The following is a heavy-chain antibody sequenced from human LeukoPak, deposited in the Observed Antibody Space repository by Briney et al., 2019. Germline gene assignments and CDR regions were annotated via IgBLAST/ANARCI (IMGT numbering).Heavy chain of an antibody. D-gene: IGHD3-22*01. CDR3: ASRNYDRSVRSNGGIDY. CDR2: IYYSGST. Sequence: PSETLSLSCTVSGGSISSSSYYWGWIRQPPGKGLEWIGSIYYSGSTYYNPSLKSRVTISVDTSKNQFSLKLSSVTDADTAVYYCASRNYDRSVRSNGGIDYWGQGTLVTVSS. J-gene: IGHJ4*02. CDR1: GGSISSSSYY. V-gene: IGHV4-39*01.